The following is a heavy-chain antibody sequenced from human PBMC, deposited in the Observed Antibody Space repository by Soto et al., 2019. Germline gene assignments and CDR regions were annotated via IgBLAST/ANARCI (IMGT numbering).Heavy chain of an antibody. CDR1: GFTFSSYA. D-gene: IGHD5-18*01. Sequence: PGGSLRLSCAASGFTFSSYAMSWVRQAPGKGLEWVSAISGSGGSTYYADSVKGRFTISRDNSKNTLYLQMNSLRAEDTAVYYCAKGRPSYGYAGYYGMDVWGQGTTVTVSS. CDR2: ISGSGGST. CDR3: AKGRPSYGYAGYYGMDV. V-gene: IGHV3-23*01. J-gene: IGHJ6*02.